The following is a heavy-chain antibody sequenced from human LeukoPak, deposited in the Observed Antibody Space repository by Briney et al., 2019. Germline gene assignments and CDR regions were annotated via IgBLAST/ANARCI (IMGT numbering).Heavy chain of an antibody. Sequence: SETLSLTCTVSGGSINSYYWSWIRQPPGKGLEWIGYIYYSGCTNYNPSLQSRVTLSVHTSKNQFSLKLSSVTAADTAVYYCARLTGYSSESWFDPWGQGTLVTVSS. J-gene: IGHJ5*01. V-gene: IGHV4-59*01. CDR3: ARLTGYSSESWFDP. CDR1: GGSINSYY. CDR2: IYYSGCT. D-gene: IGHD3-9*01.